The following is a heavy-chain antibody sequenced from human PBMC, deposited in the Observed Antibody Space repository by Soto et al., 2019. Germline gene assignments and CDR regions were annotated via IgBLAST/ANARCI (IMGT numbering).Heavy chain of an antibody. D-gene: IGHD3-10*01. CDR3: AKSLYYYGSGTLLPYYYYMDV. CDR1: GFTFSSYG. J-gene: IGHJ6*03. V-gene: IGHV3-30*18. CDR2: ISYDGSNK. Sequence: GGSLRLSCAASGFTFSSYGMHWVRQAPGKGLEWVAVISYDGSNKYYADSVKGRFTISRDNSKNTLYLQMNSLRAEDTAVYYCAKSLYYYGSGTLLPYYYYMDVWGKGTTVTVSS.